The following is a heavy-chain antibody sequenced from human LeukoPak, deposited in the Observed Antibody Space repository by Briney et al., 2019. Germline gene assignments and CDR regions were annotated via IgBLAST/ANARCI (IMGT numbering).Heavy chain of an antibody. CDR1: GYTFTDYY. CDR2: INPNSGGT. D-gene: IGHD6-19*01. V-gene: IGHV1-2*06. Sequence: GASVKVSCKASGYTFTDYYMHWVRQAPGQGLEWIGRINPNSGGTSSARKFQGRVTVTRDTSTSTGYMELSRLTSDDTAVYYCARSPSGWYGDYWGQGTLVTVSS. CDR3: ARSPSGWYGDY. J-gene: IGHJ4*02.